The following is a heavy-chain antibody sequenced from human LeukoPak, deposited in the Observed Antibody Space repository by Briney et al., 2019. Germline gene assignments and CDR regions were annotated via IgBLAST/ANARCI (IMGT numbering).Heavy chain of an antibody. D-gene: IGHD3-22*01. CDR2: INPSGGST. CDR3: ARQLGGIYYYDSSGYIVDY. Sequence: ASVKVSCTASGYTFTSYYMHWVRQAPGQGLEWMGIINPSGGSTSYAQKFQGRVTMTRDTSTSTVYMELSSLRSEDTAVYYCARQLGGIYYYDSSGYIVDYWGQGTLVTVSS. CDR1: GYTFTSYY. V-gene: IGHV1-46*01. J-gene: IGHJ4*02.